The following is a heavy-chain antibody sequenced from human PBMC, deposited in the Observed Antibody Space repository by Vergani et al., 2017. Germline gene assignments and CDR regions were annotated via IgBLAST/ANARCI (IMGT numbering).Heavy chain of an antibody. Sequence: VQLLESGGGVVQPGRSLRLSCAASGFTFSSYAMHWVRQAPGKGLEWVAVIRYDGSNKYYADSVKGRFTISRDNSKNTLYLQMNSLRAEDTAVFYCAKGRDGYSNFDCWGQGTLVTVSS. D-gene: IGHD5-24*01. CDR2: IRYDGSNK. J-gene: IGHJ4*02. V-gene: IGHV3-30*02. CDR3: AKGRDGYSNFDC. CDR1: GFTFSSYA.